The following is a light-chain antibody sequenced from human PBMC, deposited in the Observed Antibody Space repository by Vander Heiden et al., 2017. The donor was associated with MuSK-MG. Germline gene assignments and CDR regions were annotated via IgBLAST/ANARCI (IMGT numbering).Light chain of an antibody. CDR1: QSISNG. Sequence: DIPMPQSPSSLSASVGDRVTITCRASQSISNGLTRYQQNPGRAPKVLLYAASSLESGVPSRFRGSGSGTSFTLTISSLQPEDFATYYCQHDYGAPYTFGQGTKLEMK. CDR3: QHDYGAPYT. J-gene: IGKJ2*01. V-gene: IGKV1-39*01. CDR2: AAS.